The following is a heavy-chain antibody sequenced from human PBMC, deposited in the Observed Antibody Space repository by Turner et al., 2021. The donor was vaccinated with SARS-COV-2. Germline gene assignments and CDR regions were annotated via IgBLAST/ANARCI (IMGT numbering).Heavy chain of an antibody. CDR1: GRSIRSSSYY. CDR3: AGEVVVPTTILGAVYGMDV. Sequence: QLQLQESGPGLVKPSETLSLTCTVSGRSIRSSSYYWGWIRKPPGKGLEWIGVIYYSGSTYYNPSLKSRVTISVDTSKNQFSLKLSSVTAADTAVYYCAGEVVVPTTILGAVYGMDVWGQGTTVTVSS. CDR2: IYYSGST. J-gene: IGHJ6*02. D-gene: IGHD2-2*02. V-gene: IGHV4-39*01.